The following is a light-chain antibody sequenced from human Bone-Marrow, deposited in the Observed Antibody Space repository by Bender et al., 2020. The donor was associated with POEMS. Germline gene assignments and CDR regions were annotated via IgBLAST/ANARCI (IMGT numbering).Light chain of an antibody. CDR3: LVSYSETSLI. J-gene: IGLJ2*01. V-gene: IGLV7-46*01. Sequence: QAVVTQEPSVTVSPGGTVTLTCGSNIGIVTKDHYVCWFQQKPDQAPKALIYDTTYRHSWTPTRFSGSVLGGKAALTLSGAQPDDEGDYYCLVSYSETSLIFGGGTKVTVL. CDR1: IGIVTKDHY. CDR2: DTT.